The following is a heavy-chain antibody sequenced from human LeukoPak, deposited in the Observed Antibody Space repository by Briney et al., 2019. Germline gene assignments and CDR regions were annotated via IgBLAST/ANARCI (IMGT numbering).Heavy chain of an antibody. CDR1: GGSISSSSYY. CDR2: IYYSGST. V-gene: IGHV4-39*01. CDR3: ARLKNYYYYYMDV. J-gene: IGHJ6*03. Sequence: SETLSLTCTVSGGSISSSSYYWGWIRQPPGQGLEWIGSIYYSGSTYYNPSLKSRVTISVDTSKNQFSLKLSSVTAADTAVYYCARLKNYYYYYMDVWGKGTTVTVSS.